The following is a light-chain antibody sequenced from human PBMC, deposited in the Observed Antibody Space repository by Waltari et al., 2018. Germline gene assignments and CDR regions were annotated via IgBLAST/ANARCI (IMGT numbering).Light chain of an antibody. V-gene: IGLV2-8*01. CDR1: SSDVGAYKY. J-gene: IGLJ2*01. CDR3: ASRGASKV. Sequence: QSALTQPPSASGSPGQSVTISCTGTSSDVGAYKYVSWYHQHPGKAPKLLIYEVSKRASGVPVRFSGSKSGNTASLTVSGLKAEDEADYYCASRGASKVFGGGTKLTVL. CDR2: EVS.